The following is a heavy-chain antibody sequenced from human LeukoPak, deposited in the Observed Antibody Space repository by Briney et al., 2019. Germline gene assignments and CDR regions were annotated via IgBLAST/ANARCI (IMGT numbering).Heavy chain of an antibody. Sequence: GGSLRLSCAASGFTFSSYAMSWVRQAPGKGLEWVSAISGSGGSTYYADSVKGRFTISRDNSKNSLYLQMNSLRAEDTALYYCAKSFGRRLYYYYGMDVWGQGTTVTVSS. D-gene: IGHD2-15*01. V-gene: IGHV3-23*01. J-gene: IGHJ6*02. CDR2: ISGSGGST. CDR3: AKSFGRRLYYYYGMDV. CDR1: GFTFSSYA.